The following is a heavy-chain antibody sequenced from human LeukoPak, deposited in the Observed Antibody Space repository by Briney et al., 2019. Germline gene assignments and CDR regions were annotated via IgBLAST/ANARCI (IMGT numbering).Heavy chain of an antibody. Sequence: PGGSLRLSCAASGFTFSSYAMSWVRQAPGKGLEWVSGISGSGGSTYYADSVKGQFTISRDNYKNTLYLQMNSLRAEDTAVYYCAKSGSGSYYNPDFDYWGQGTLVTVSS. D-gene: IGHD3-10*01. CDR3: AKSGSGSYYNPDFDY. V-gene: IGHV3-23*01. CDR2: ISGSGGST. CDR1: GFTFSSYA. J-gene: IGHJ4*02.